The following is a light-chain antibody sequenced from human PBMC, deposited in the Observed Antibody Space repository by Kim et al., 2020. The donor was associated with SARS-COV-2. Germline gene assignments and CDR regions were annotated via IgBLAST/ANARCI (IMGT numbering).Light chain of an antibody. CDR1: QRLSSD. Sequence: VSPGERAPLSCRASQRLSSDLAWYQQRPGQAPRLLIYDASTRATGIPARFSGSGSGTDFSLTISSLQSEDFGIYYCQQYNVWPLTFGGGTKVDIK. V-gene: IGKV3-15*01. J-gene: IGKJ4*01. CDR3: QQYNVWPLT. CDR2: DAS.